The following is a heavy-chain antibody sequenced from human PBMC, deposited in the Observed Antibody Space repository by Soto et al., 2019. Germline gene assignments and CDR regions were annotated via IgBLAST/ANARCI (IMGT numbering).Heavy chain of an antibody. D-gene: IGHD2-15*01. Sequence: QVQLQESGPGLVKPSQTLSLTCTVSGGSIGSGGYYWNWIRQHPGKGLEWIGYIYNRGSTYYNPSLESRVSIYLDISNNQFSLNLGSVTATDTAVYYCARSMVVARNWFDPWGQGTLVTVSS. CDR1: GGSIGSGGYY. CDR2: IYNRGST. J-gene: IGHJ5*02. CDR3: ARSMVVARNWFDP. V-gene: IGHV4-31*03.